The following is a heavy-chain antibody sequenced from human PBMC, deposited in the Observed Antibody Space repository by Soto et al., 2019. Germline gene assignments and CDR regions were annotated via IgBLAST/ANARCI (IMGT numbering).Heavy chain of an antibody. V-gene: IGHV3-64D*06. J-gene: IGHJ5*02. D-gene: IGHD3-9*01. Sequence: GGSLRLSCSASGFTFSEYSMHWVRQAPGKGLQYVSTNSSDGDITYYADSVKGRFTISRDNSKNTLYLQMNSLRPEDTAVYYCVKVSTFYDILTGYYSTNFFDPWGQGTLVTVSS. CDR1: GFTFSEYS. CDR2: NSSDGDIT. CDR3: VKVSTFYDILTGYYSTNFFDP.